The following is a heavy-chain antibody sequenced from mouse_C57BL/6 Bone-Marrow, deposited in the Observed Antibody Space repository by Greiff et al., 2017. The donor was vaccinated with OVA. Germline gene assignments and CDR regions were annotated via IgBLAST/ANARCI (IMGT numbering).Heavy chain of an antibody. CDR3: ARRGNYPYYYAMDY. CDR1: GFTFSDYG. J-gene: IGHJ4*01. Sequence: EVQRVESGGGLVKPGGSLKLSCAASGFTFSDYGMHWVRQAPEQGLEWVAYISSGSSTIYYADTVKGRFTISRDNAKNTLFLQLTSLRSEDTAMYYCARRGNYPYYYAMDYWGQGTSVTVSS. D-gene: IGHD2-1*01. CDR2: ISSGSSTI. V-gene: IGHV5-17*01.